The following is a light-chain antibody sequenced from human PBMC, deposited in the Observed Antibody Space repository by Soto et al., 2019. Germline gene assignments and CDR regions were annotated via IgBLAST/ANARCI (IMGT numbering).Light chain of an antibody. V-gene: IGLV2-11*01. Sequence: QSVRTQPRSGSGSPGQSVTISCTGTSSDVGGYNYVSWYQQHPGKAPKLMIYDVSNRPSGVSDRFSGSKSGHTASLTISGLQAEDESDYYCSSYTTRVTYVFGTGTKVTVL. CDR1: SSDVGGYNY. CDR3: SSYTTRVTYV. J-gene: IGLJ1*01. CDR2: DVS.